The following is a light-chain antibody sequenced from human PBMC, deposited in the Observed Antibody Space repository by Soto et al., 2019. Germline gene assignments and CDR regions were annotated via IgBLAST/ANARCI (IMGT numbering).Light chain of an antibody. CDR3: SSYAGSTYLAV. CDR2: EIN. V-gene: IGLV2-8*01. CDR1: SSDVGAYDY. Sequence: QSALTQPPSASGSPGQSVTISCTGTSSDVGAYDYVSWYQQHPGKAPKLMIYEINKRPSGVPDRFSGSKSGNTASLTVSGLQAEDEADYYCSSYAGSTYLAVFGTGTKLTVL. J-gene: IGLJ1*01.